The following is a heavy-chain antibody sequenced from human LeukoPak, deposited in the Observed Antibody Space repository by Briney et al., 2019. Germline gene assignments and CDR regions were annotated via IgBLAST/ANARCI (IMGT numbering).Heavy chain of an antibody. J-gene: IGHJ4*02. CDR1: GFTVSSNY. V-gene: IGHV3-53*01. D-gene: IGHD5-18*01. CDR2: IYSGGST. CDR3: AKESHTTMGDFDY. Sequence: PGGSLRLSCAASGFTVSSNYMSWVRQAPGKGLEWVSVIYSGGSTYYADSVKGRFTISRDNSKNTLYLRMNSLRAEDTAVYYCAKESHTTMGDFDYWGQGTLVTVSS.